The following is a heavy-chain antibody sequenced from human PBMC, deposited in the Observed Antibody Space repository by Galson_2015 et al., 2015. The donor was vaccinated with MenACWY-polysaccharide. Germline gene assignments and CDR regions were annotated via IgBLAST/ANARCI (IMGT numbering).Heavy chain of an antibody. Sequence: SVKVSCKASGYTFSSYDINWVRQATGQRLEWMGWMNPNSGNTGYAQKFQGRVTMTRNTSISTAYMELSSLTSEDTAVYYCARGSRAGEVAATAVLLRDYWGGGTVVPVCS. CDR1: GYTFSSYD. V-gene: IGHV1-8*01. CDR3: ARGSRAGEVAATAVLLRDY. J-gene: IGHJ4*02. D-gene: IGHD6-25*01. CDR2: MNPNSGNT.